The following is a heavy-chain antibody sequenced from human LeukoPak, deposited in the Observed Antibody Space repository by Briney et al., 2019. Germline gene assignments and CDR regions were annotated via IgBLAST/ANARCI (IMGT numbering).Heavy chain of an antibody. CDR2: IYSGGSGGRT. CDR1: GFTVSSNY. D-gene: IGHD3-10*02. CDR3: AELGITMIGGV. J-gene: IGHJ6*04. V-gene: IGHV3-53*01. Sequence: GGSLRLSCAASGFTVSSNYMSWVRQAPGKGLEWVSVIYSGGSGGRTYYADSVKGRFTISRDNAKNSLYLQMNSLRAEDTAVYYCAELGITMIGGVWGKGTTVTISS.